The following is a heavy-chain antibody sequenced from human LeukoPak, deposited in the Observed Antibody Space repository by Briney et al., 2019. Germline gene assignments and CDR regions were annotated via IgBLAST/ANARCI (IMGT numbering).Heavy chain of an antibody. Sequence: GGSLRLSCAASGFTFSSYGMHWVRQAPGKGLEWVAVISYDGSNKYYADSVKGRFTISRDNSKNTLYLQMNSLRAEDTAVYYCAKEMDMRVVALGYWGQGTLVTVSS. D-gene: IGHD3-22*01. CDR1: GFTFSSYG. V-gene: IGHV3-30*18. J-gene: IGHJ4*02. CDR2: ISYDGSNK. CDR3: AKEMDMRVVALGY.